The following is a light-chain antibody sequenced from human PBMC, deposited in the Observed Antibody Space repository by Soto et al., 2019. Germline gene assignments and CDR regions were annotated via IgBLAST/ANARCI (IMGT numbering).Light chain of an antibody. CDR3: LQHYNYPRA. CDR2: AAS. CDR1: QGIGND. V-gene: IGKV1-17*01. Sequence: DVQMTQSPSSLSASVGDRVTITCRASQGIGNDLGWYQQKPGEAPKRLMYAASRLQSGVPSRFSGSGFRTHFTLTISSLQPEDFAPYYCLQHYNYPRAFGQGTRVEVK. J-gene: IGKJ1*01.